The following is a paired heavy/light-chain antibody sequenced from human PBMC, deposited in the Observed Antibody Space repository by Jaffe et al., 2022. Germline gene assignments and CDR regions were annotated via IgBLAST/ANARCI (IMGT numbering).Light chain of an antibody. CDR1: QGISSW. CDR3: QQANSFLWT. CDR2: AAS. Sequence: DIQMTQSPSSVSASVGDRVTITCRASQGISSWLAWYQQKPGKAPKLLIYAASSLQSGVPSRFSGSGSGTDFTLTISSLQPEDFATYYCQQANSFLWTFGQGTKVEIK. J-gene: IGKJ1*01. V-gene: IGKV1-12*02.
Heavy chain of an antibody. CDR1: GYTFTSYD. CDR2: MNPNSGNT. V-gene: IGHV1-8*01. CDR3: ARGVGLYGSGSYYPVNNWFDP. J-gene: IGHJ5*02. Sequence: QVQLVQSGAEVKKPGASVKVSCKASGYTFTSYDINWVRQATGQGLEWMGWMNPNSGNTGYAQKFQGRVTMTRNTSISTAYMELSSLRSEDTAVYYCARGVGLYGSGSYYPVNNWFDPWGQGTLVTVSS. D-gene: IGHD3-10*01.